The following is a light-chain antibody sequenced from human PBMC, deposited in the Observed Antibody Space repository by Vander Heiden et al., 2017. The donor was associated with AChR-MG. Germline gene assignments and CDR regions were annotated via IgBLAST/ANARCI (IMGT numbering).Light chain of an antibody. Sequence: SYELPQPPSVSVSLGQMARITCSGEALPKKYAYWYQQKPGQFPVLVIYKDSERPSGIPERFSGSSSGTIVTLTISGVQAEDEADYYCLSADSSGTYQVFGSGTKVTVL. CDR1: ALPKKY. CDR3: LSADSSGTYQV. CDR2: KDS. J-gene: IGLJ6*01. V-gene: IGLV3-16*01.